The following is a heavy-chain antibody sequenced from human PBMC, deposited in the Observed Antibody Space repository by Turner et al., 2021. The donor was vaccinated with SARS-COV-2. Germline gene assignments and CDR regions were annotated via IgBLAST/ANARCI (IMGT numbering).Heavy chain of an antibody. CDR1: GFTVSSNY. J-gene: IGHJ4*02. V-gene: IGHV3-53*04. Sequence: DVQLVESGGGLVQPGGSLRLSCAVSGFTVSSNYMSWVRQATGKGLEWVSLIYSGGSTYYADSVKGRFTISRHNSKNTLYLKMNSLRAEDTAVYDGARDYGDWGWGQGTLVTVSS. CDR3: ARDYGDWG. CDR2: IYSGGST. D-gene: IGHD4-17*01.